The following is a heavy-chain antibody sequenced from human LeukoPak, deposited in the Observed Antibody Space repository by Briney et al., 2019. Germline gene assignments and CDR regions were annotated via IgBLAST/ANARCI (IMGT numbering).Heavy chain of an antibody. Sequence: PGGSLTLSCAASGFTFSSYAMHWVRQAPGRGLEWVAVISYDGSNKYYADSVKGRFTISRDNSKNTLYLQMNSLRAEDTAVYYCARDRDGSGSSTVDYWGQGTLVTVSS. J-gene: IGHJ4*02. CDR1: GFTFSSYA. V-gene: IGHV3-30-3*01. CDR2: ISYDGSNK. D-gene: IGHD3-10*01. CDR3: ARDRDGSGSSTVDY.